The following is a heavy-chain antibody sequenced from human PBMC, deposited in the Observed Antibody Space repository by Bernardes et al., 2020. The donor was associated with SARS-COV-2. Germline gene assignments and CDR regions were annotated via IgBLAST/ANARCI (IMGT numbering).Heavy chain of an antibody. J-gene: IGHJ5*02. D-gene: IGHD3-10*01. Sequence: ASVKVSCKVSGYTLTALSMHWVRHAPGKGLEWMGVFDPEDGETIYSQKFQGRVTITEDTSTDTAYMELSSLRSEDTAVYYCATGASLVRTNWFEHWGQGTLVTVSS. CDR2: FDPEDGET. CDR3: ATGASLVRTNWFEH. V-gene: IGHV1-24*01. CDR1: GYTLTALS.